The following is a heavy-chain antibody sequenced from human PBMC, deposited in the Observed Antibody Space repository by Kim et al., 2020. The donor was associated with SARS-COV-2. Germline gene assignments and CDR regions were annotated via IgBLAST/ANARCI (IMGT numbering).Heavy chain of an antibody. V-gene: IGHV7-4-1*02. D-gene: IGHD5-18*01. CDR3: ARCRYSYGPNCFDP. J-gene: IGHJ5*02. CDR2: INTNTGNP. CDR1: GYTFTSYA. Sequence: ASVKVSCKASGYTFTSYAMNWVRQAPGQGLEWMGWINTNTGNPTYAKGFTGRFVFSLDTSVSTAYLQISSLKAEDTAVYYCARCRYSYGPNCFDPWGQGTLVTVSS.